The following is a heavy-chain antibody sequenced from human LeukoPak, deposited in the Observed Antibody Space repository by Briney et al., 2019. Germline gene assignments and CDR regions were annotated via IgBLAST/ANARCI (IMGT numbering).Heavy chain of an antibody. CDR2: ISSSSSSYI. CDR3: ARDTDYYDSSGPMDV. CDR1: GFTFSSYS. J-gene: IGHJ6*03. V-gene: IGHV3-21*01. D-gene: IGHD3-22*01. Sequence: PGGSLRLSCAASGFTFSSYSMNWVRQAPGKGLEWVSSISSSSSSYIYYADSVKGRFTISRDNAKNSLYLQMNSLRAEDTAVYYCARDTDYYDSSGPMDVWGKGTTVTVSS.